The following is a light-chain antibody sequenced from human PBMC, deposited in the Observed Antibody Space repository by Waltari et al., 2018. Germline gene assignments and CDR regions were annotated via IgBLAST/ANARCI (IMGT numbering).Light chain of an antibody. J-gene: IGLJ2*01. CDR2: EAS. CDR3: SSYAGSHTVLL. Sequence: QSALTQPPSASGSPGQSVTISCTGTHRDIGGYPYVSRYQQHPGEAPKLIIFEASKRSSGVPDRFSGSKAGNTASLTVSGLQADDEADYYCSSYAGSHTVLLFGGGTKLTVL. V-gene: IGLV2-8*01. CDR1: HRDIGGYPY.